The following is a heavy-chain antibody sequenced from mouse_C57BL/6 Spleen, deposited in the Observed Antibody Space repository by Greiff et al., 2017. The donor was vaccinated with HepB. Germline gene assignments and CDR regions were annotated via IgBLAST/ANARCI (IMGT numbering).Heavy chain of an antibody. J-gene: IGHJ2*01. CDR3: GRHEEDWDVRGYFDY. V-gene: IGHV1-62-2*01. CDR1: GYTFTEYT. CDR2: FYPGSGSI. Sequence: VKLLESGAELVKPGASVKLSCKASGYTFTEYTIHWVKQRSGQGLEWIGWFYPGSGSIKYNEKFKDKATLTADKSSSTVYMELSRLTSEDSAVYFCGRHEEDWDVRGYFDYWGQGPTLTVSS. D-gene: IGHD4-1*01.